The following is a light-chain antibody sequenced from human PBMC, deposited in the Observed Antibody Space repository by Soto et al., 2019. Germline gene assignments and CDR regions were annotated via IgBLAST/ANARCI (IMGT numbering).Light chain of an antibody. CDR3: GTWDSSLSRGV. CDR1: SSNIGNNY. V-gene: IGLV1-51*01. CDR2: DNN. J-gene: IGLJ2*01. Sequence: QSVLTQPPSVSAAPGQKVTISCSGSSSNIGNNYVSWYQQLPGTAPKLLIYDNNKRPSGIPDRFSGSKSDTSATLGITGLQTGDEADYYCGTWDSSLSRGVFGGGTKLTVL.